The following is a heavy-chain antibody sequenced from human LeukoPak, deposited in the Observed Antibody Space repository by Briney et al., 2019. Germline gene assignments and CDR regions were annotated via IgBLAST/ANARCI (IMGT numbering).Heavy chain of an antibody. CDR1: NYTFSSLGSGNSFISFA. CDR3: ARVGPMPGVVVPAELSEDYYYYMDV. D-gene: IGHD2-2*01. J-gene: IGHJ6*03. CDR2: ISAYYGTT. Sequence: ASVKVSCKASNYTFSSLGSGNSFISFAISWVRQAPGQGLEWMGWISAYYGTTNYAQKFKGRVTMTTDTSTSTVYMELRSLRSDDTAVYYCARVGPMPGVVVPAELSEDYYYYMDVWGKGTTVTISS. V-gene: IGHV1-18*01.